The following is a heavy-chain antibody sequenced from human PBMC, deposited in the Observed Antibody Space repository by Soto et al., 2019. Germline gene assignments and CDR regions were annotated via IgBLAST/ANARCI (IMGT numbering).Heavy chain of an antibody. D-gene: IGHD2-8*01. Sequence: QVQLVESGGGVVQPGRSLRLSCAASGFTFSSYDIHWVRQAPGKGLEWVAVISYDGSNKYYADSVKGRFTISRANSQYTIYLQMNILRPEDTAMYHCAKEAAFAAVYHWGQGTPFTGSA. CDR1: GFTFSSYD. V-gene: IGHV3-30*18. CDR2: ISYDGSNK. J-gene: IGHJ4*02. CDR3: AKEAAFAAVYH.